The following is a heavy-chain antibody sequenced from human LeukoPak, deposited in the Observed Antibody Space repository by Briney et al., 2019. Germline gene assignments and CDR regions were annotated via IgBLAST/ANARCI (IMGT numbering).Heavy chain of an antibody. V-gene: IGHV3-21*01. J-gene: IGHJ3*02. Sequence: GGSLRLSCAASGFTFSSYSMNWVRQAPGKGLEWVSSISSSSSYIYYADSVKGRFTISRDNAKNSLYLQMNSLRAEDTAVYYCARALYGTDDAFDIWGQGTMVTVSS. CDR1: GFTFSSYS. CDR2: ISSSSSYI. D-gene: IGHD4-17*01. CDR3: ARALYGTDDAFDI.